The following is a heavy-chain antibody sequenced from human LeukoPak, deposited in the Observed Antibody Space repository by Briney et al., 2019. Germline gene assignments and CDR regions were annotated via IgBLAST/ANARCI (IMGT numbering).Heavy chain of an antibody. CDR3: ASDSRFIPPPPLRASYSVMDA. D-gene: IGHD3-16*01. CDR2: INPNSGGT. CDR1: GYTFTCYY. V-gene: IGHV1-2*02. J-gene: IGHJ6*02. Sequence: ASVKVSCKASGYTFTCYYMHWVRQAPGQGLEWMGWINPNSGGTNYAQKFQGRVTMTRDTSISTAYMDLRSLRSDAPAFYSCASDSRFIPPPPLRASYSVMDAWAQGPT.